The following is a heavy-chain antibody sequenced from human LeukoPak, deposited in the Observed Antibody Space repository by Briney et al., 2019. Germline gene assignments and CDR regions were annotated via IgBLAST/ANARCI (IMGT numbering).Heavy chain of an antibody. CDR3: ARGLGAAGTGVFDY. Sequence: SGTLSPTCAVSGGSIINSNWWSWVRQPPGKGLEWIGEIDHSGSTSYNPSLKSRVTMSVDRSQNQFSLRLSTVTAADTAVYYCARGLGAAGTGVFDYWGQGTLVTVSS. V-gene: IGHV4-4*02. CDR2: IDHSGST. J-gene: IGHJ4*02. D-gene: IGHD6-13*01. CDR1: GGSIINSNW.